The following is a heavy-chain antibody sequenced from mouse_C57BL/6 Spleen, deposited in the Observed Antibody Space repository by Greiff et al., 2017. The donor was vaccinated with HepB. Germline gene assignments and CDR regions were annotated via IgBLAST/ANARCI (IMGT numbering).Heavy chain of an antibody. Sequence: EVKLQESGGGLVQPGGSLSLSCAASGFTFTDYYMSWVRQPPGKALEWLGFIRNKANGYTTEYSASVKGRFTISRDNSQSILYLQMNALRAEDSATYYCARSYGSSLYFDYWGQGTTLTVSS. V-gene: IGHV7-3*01. CDR2: IRNKANGYTT. CDR3: ARSYGSSLYFDY. J-gene: IGHJ2*01. CDR1: GFTFTDYY. D-gene: IGHD1-1*01.